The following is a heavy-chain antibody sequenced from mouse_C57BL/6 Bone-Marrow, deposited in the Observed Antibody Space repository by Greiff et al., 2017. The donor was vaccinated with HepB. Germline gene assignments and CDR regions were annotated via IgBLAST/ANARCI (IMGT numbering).Heavy chain of an antibody. CDR1: GFSFSSFG. J-gene: IGHJ4*01. CDR2: ISSGSSAI. V-gene: IGHV5-17*02. Sequence: EVKLMESGGGLVQPGGSRKLSCAASGFSFSSFGIHWVRQAPEKGLEWVAYISSGSSAIYYADTVKGRFTVSRDNPRNTLFLQMTRLRSEDTATYYCARQDPFYYAMDYWGQGTSVTVSS. CDR3: ARQDPFYYAMDY.